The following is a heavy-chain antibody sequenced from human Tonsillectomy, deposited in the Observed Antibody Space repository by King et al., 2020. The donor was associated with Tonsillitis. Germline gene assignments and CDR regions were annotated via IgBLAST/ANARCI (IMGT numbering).Heavy chain of an antibody. D-gene: IGHD1-26*01. CDR2: ITDSDSKT. J-gene: IGHJ6*02. Sequence: VQMVESGGAWVQPGGSLRISWAASGFAFSSYAMSWFRQSPGKGPEWVSAITDSDSKTYYADFVEGRLIISRDKSKNTLYLQMNSLRAEDTAIYYCARGSWGVGPYYGMDVWGRGTTVTVSS. V-gene: IGHV3-23*04. CDR1: GFAFSSYA. CDR3: ARGSWGVGPYYGMDV.